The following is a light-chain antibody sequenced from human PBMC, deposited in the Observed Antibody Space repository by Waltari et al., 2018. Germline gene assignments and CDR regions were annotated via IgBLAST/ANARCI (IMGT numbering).Light chain of an antibody. Sequence: DIVMTQTPLSSPVTLGQPASISCRSSQSIVYSNEDTYLCWLKQRPRQPTRLLIFNISNRFAWDPDRCSGSRAETYLTQKISRIEAEDVVVYYCMQSTQFPITFCQGTRLDIK. J-gene: IGKJ5*01. CDR2: NIS. CDR3: MQSTQFPIT. V-gene: IGKV2-24*01. CDR1: QSIVYSNEDTY.